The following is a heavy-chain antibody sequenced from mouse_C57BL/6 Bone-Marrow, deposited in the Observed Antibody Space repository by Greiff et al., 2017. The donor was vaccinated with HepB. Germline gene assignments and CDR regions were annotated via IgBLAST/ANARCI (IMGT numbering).Heavy chain of an antibody. V-gene: IGHV5-15*04. Sequence: EVMLVESGGGLVQPGGSLKLSCAASGFTFSDYGMAWVRQAPRKGPEWVAFISNLAYSIYYAYTVTGRFTISRENAKNTLYLEMSSLRSEDTAMYYCARQTYYSNYVWYFDVWGTGTTVTVSS. D-gene: IGHD2-5*01. J-gene: IGHJ1*03. CDR2: ISNLAYSI. CDR3: ARQTYYSNYVWYFDV. CDR1: GFTFSDYG.